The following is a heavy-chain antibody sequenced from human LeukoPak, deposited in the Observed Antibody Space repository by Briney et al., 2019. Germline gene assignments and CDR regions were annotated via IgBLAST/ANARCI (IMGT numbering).Heavy chain of an antibody. CDR2: IKQDGSEK. D-gene: IGHD1-1*01. V-gene: IGHV3-7*01. J-gene: IGHJ3*02. CDR1: GFTFSSYW. CDR3: AREATTVIGVAAFDI. Sequence: PGGSLTLSCAASGFTFSSYWMSWVRQAPGKGLEWVANIKQDGSEKYYVDSVKGRFTISRDNAKNSLYLQMNSLRAEDTAVYYCAREATTVIGVAAFDIWGQGTMVTVSS.